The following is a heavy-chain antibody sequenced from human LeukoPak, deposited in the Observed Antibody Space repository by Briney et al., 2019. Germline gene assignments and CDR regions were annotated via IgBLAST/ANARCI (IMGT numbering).Heavy chain of an antibody. D-gene: IGHD1-7*01. Sequence: GGFLRLSCAASGFTFDDYAMHWVRQAPGKGLEWVSGISWNSGSIGYADSVKGRFTISRDNAKNSLYLQMNSLRAEDTALYYCARVTGTTPDYWGQGTLVTVSS. CDR2: ISWNSGSI. CDR3: ARVTGTTPDY. V-gene: IGHV3-9*01. J-gene: IGHJ4*02. CDR1: GFTFDDYA.